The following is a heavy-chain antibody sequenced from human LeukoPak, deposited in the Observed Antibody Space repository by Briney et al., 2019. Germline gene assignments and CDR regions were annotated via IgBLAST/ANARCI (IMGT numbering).Heavy chain of an antibody. CDR2: ISSSSGYT. J-gene: IGHJ4*02. CDR3: ARDRPPSYYYDSSGAYFDY. CDR1: GFTFSDYY. D-gene: IGHD3-22*01. V-gene: IGHV3-11*05. Sequence: PGGSLRLSCAASGFTFSDYYMSWIRQAPGKGLEWVSYISSSSGYTNYADSVKGRFTISRDNAKNSLYLQMNSLRAEDTAVYYCARDRPPSYYYDSSGAYFDYWGQGTLVTVSS.